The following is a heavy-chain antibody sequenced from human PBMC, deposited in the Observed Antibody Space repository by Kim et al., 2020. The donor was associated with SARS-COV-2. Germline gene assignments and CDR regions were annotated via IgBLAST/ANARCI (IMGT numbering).Heavy chain of an antibody. CDR2: LSPAFGNA. CDR3: ARGITQGVDY. Sequence: ASVKVPCKASGYTFTSYDINWVRQAPGQGLEWMGWLSPAFGNAGYAQKFQDRLTMTSDTSISTFYMELSGLRSEDTAVYYCARGITQGVDYWGQGTLVTVSS. V-gene: IGHV1-8*01. D-gene: IGHD1-20*01. J-gene: IGHJ4*02. CDR1: GYTFTSYD.